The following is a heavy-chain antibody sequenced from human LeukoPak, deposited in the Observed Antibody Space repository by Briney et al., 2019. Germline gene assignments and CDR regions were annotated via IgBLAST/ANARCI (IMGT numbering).Heavy chain of an antibody. V-gene: IGHV3-21*01. CDR1: GFTFSSYS. CDR3: ARCGGDGYYFDY. CDR2: ISSSSSYI. D-gene: IGHD5-24*01. Sequence: GGSLRLPCAASGFTFSSYSMNWVRQAPGKGLEWVSSISSSSSYIYYADSVKGRFTISRDNAKNSLYLQMNSLRAEDTAVYYCARCGGDGYYFDYWGQGALVTVSS. J-gene: IGHJ4*02.